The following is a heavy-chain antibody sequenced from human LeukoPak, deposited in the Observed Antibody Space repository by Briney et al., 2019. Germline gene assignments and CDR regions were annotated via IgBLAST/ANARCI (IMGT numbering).Heavy chain of an antibody. CDR2: INEDGSGK. Sequence: GGSLRLSCAASGFTFSSSWMCWVRQAPGKGLEWVANINEDGSGKYYVDSVRGRFTTSRDNAKNSLYLRMNSLRAEDTAVYYCARDSFTYGNYWGQGTLVTVSS. J-gene: IGHJ4*02. D-gene: IGHD3-10*01. CDR1: GFTFSSSW. CDR3: ARDSFTYGNY. V-gene: IGHV3-7*01.